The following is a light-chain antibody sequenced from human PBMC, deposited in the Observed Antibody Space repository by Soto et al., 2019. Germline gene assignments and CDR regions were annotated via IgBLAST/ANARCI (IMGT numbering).Light chain of an antibody. CDR3: CSYAGRYTYV. CDR2: EGS. V-gene: IGLV2-23*01. Sequence: QSALTQPASVSGSPGQSITISCTGTSSDVGSYNLVSWFQQHPGKAPKLMIYEGSKRPSGVSNRFSGSKSGSTASLTISGLQAEDEADYFCCSYAGRYTYVFGTGTQLTVL. CDR1: SSDVGSYNL. J-gene: IGLJ1*01.